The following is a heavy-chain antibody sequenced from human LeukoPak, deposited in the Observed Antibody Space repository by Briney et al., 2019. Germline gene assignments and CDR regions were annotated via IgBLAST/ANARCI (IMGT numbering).Heavy chain of an antibody. CDR1: GYTFTGYY. CDR3: ARVFYDSSGPFDY. J-gene: IGHJ4*02. D-gene: IGHD3-22*01. V-gene: IGHV1-2*06. Sequence: ASVKVSCKASGYTFTGYYMHWVRQAPGQGLEWMGRINPNSGGTNYAQKFQGRVTMTRDTSISTAYMELSRLRSDDTAVYYCARVFYDSSGPFDYWGQGTLVTVPS. CDR2: INPNSGGT.